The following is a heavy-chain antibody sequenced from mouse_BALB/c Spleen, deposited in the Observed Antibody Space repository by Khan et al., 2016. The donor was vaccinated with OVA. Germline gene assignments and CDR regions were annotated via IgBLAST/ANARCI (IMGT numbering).Heavy chain of an antibody. CDR2: IDPFNGDT. J-gene: IGHJ3*01. CDR3: ATHGYAAWFAY. Sequence: VQLKESGPELMKPGTSVKISCKASGYSFTSYYIHWVKQSHGKSLEWIGYIDPFNGDTTYNQKFKGKATLTVDKSSSTAYMHLSSLTSEDSAVYYCATHGYAAWFAYWGQGTLVTVSA. V-gene: IGHV1S135*01. CDR1: GYSFTSYY. D-gene: IGHD2-2*01.